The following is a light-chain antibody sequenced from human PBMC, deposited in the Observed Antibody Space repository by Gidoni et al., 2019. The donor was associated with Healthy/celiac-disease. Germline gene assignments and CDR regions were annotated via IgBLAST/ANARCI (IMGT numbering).Light chain of an antibody. V-gene: IGLV2-14*01. Sequence: QSALPPPAPLSGSPGPSITISCTGTSSDVGGYNYVSWYQHLPGKAPKLMIYEVNNRPSGVSNRFSGSKSGNTASLTISGLQAEDEADYYCGSYTSSSTLGVFGGGTKLTVL. CDR2: EVN. CDR3: GSYTSSSTLGV. J-gene: IGLJ3*02. CDR1: SSDVGGYNY.